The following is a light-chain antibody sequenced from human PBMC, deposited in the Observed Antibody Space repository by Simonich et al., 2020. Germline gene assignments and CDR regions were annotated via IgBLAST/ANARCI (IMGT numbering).Light chain of an antibody. V-gene: IGKV1-5*03. J-gene: IGKJ2*01. CDR1: QSISSW. Sequence: DIQMTQSPSSLSASVGDRVTTTCRASQSISSWLAWYQQKPGKAPKLLIYEASSLESGVPSRFSGSGSGTEFTLTISSLQAEDLAVYYCQQYYSTPYTFGQGTKLEIK. CDR3: QQYYSTPYT. CDR2: EAS.